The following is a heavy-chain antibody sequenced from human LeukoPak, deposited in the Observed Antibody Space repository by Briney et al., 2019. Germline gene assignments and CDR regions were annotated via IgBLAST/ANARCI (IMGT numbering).Heavy chain of an antibody. V-gene: IGHV6-1*01. CDR3: ARVVGGSPDY. Sequence: SQTLSLTCAISGDIVSSNSAAWNWIRQSPPRGLEWLGRTYYRSKWYNDYAVSVKSRITINPDTSKNRFSLQLNSVTPEDTAIYYCARVVGGSPDYWGQGTLVTVSS. CDR1: GDIVSSNSAA. D-gene: IGHD2-15*01. CDR2: TYYRSKWYN. J-gene: IGHJ4*02.